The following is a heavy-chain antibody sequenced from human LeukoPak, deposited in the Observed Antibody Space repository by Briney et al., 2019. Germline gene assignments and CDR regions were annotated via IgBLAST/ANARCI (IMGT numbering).Heavy chain of an antibody. V-gene: IGHV3-21*04. CDR3: ARDGSSGWYSDY. CDR1: GFTFSSYS. J-gene: IGHJ4*02. D-gene: IGHD6-19*01. Sequence: GGSLRLSCAASGFTFSSYSMNWVRQAPGKGLEWVSSISSSSSYIYYADSVKGRFTISRDNAKNSLYLQMNSLRGEDTALYYCARDGSSGWYSDYWGQGTLVTVSS. CDR2: ISSSSSYI.